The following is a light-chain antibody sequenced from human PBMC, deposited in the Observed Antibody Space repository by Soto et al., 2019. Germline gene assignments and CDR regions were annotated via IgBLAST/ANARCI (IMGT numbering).Light chain of an antibody. CDR3: CSHTSSHTYV. V-gene: IGLV2-14*03. J-gene: IGLJ1*01. Sequence: QSVLTQPASVSGSPGQSITISCTGTSSDIGHYDYVSWYQQHPGKAPKRMIYHVTYRPSGVSNRYSGSKSGNSASLTISGLQADDEADYYCCSHTSSHTYVFGSGTKVTVL. CDR1: SSDIGHYDY. CDR2: HVT.